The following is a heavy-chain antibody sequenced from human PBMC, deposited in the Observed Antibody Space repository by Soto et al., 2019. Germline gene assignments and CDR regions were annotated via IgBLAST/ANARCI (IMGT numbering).Heavy chain of an antibody. V-gene: IGHV3-48*01. D-gene: IGHD2-2*01. J-gene: IGHJ4*02. CDR1: GFTFSSYS. Sequence: GGSLRLSCAASGFTFSSYSMNWVRQAPGKGLEWVSYISSSSSTIYYADSVKGRFTISRDNAKNSLYLQMNSLRAEDTAVYYCARDQFGDIVVVLAAMHTFDYWGQGTLVTVSS. CDR2: ISSSSSTI. CDR3: ARDQFGDIVVVLAAMHTFDY.